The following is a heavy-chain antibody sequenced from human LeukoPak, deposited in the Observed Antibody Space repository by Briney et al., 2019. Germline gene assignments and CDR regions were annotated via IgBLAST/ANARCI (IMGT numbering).Heavy chain of an antibody. CDR3: ARDRSIVATILRMYYFDY. CDR1: GGSISSYY. V-gene: IGHV4-59*01. J-gene: IGHJ4*02. Sequence: SETLSLTCTVSGGSISSYYWSWIRQPPGKGLEWIGYIYYSGSTNYNPSLKSRVTISVDTSKNQFSLKLSSVTAAETAVYYCARDRSIVATILRMYYFDYWGQGTLVTVSS. D-gene: IGHD5-12*01. CDR2: IYYSGST.